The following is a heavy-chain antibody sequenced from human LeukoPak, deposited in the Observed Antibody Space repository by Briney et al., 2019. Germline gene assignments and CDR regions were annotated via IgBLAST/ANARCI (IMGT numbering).Heavy chain of an antibody. J-gene: IGHJ6*02. V-gene: IGHV3-30*07. Sequence: GGSLRLSCAASGFSLSISAMHWVRQAPGKGLQWVAVVSYDGSEKYYADSVKGRFTISRDNSKNTLYLQMNSLRAEDTAVYYCARDPVNHHVHGSYYGMDVWGQGTTVTVSS. D-gene: IGHD3-10*01. CDR2: VSYDGSEK. CDR1: GFSLSISA. CDR3: ARDPVNHHVHGSYYGMDV.